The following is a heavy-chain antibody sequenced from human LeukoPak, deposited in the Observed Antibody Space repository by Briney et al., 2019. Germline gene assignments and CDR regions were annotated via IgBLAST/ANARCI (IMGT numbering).Heavy chain of an antibody. J-gene: IGHJ4*02. D-gene: IGHD1-26*01. V-gene: IGHV3-64*01. CDR3: ARDREGYYFDH. Sequence: PGGSLRLSCAASGFTFSSYAMHWVRQAPGKGLEYVSAISSNGGSTYYANSVKGRFTISRDNSKNTLYLQMGSLRAEDMAVYYCARDREGYYFDHWGQGTLVTVSS. CDR2: ISSNGGST. CDR1: GFTFSSYA.